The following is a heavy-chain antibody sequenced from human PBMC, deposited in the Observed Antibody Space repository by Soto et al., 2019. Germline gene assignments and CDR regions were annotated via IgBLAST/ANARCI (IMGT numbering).Heavy chain of an antibody. CDR1: GGTFSSYA. CDR2: IIPIFGTA. Sequence: SVKVSCKASGGTFSSYAISWVRQAPGQGLEWMGGIIPIFGTANYAQKFQGRVTITADKSTSTAYMELSSLRSEDTAVYYCARCGRGYSGYDSDYYYRMDVWGQGTTVTVSS. V-gene: IGHV1-69*06. CDR3: ARCGRGYSGYDSDYYYRMDV. D-gene: IGHD5-12*01. J-gene: IGHJ6*02.